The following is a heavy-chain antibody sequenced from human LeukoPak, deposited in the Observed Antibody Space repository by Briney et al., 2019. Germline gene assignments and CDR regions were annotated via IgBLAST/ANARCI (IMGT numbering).Heavy chain of an antibody. D-gene: IGHD6-13*01. CDR3: ARAYSSSWYFNWFDP. J-gene: IGHJ5*02. CDR1: GGSITSTPYY. V-gene: IGHV4-39*07. CDR2: IYNSGST. Sequence: PSETLSLTCTVSGGSITSTPYYWGWIRQPPETGLEWIGTIYNSGSTYYNASLESRVTISVDTSKNQFSLKLSSVTAADTAVYYCARAYSSSWYFNWFDPWGQGTLVTVSS.